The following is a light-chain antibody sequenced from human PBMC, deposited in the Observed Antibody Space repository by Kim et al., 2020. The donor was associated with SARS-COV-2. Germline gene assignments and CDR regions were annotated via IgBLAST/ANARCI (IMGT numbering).Light chain of an antibody. CDR1: SSNIGSNY. J-gene: IGLJ3*02. CDR2: RNN. Sequence: ELTQPPSASVTPGQRVTISCSGSSSNIGSNYVYWYQQLPGTAPKLLIYRNNQRPSGVPDRFSGSKSGTSASLAISGLRSEDEADYYCAAWDDSLSGPVFGGGTQLTVL. V-gene: IGLV1-47*01. CDR3: AAWDDSLSGPV.